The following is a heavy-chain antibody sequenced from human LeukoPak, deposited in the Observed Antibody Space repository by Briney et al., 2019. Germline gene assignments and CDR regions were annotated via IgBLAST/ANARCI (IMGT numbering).Heavy chain of an antibody. CDR3: AREYRGYSYGSSPAFDY. V-gene: IGHV3-30*02. CDR2: IQYDGTNK. J-gene: IGHJ4*02. CDR1: GFTFINYG. Sequence: GGSLRLSCAASGFTFINYGMHWVRQAPGKGLEWVAFIQYDGTNKYYADSVKGRFTISRDNSKNTLYLQMNSLRAEDTAVYYCAREYRGYSYGSSPAFDYWGQGTLVTVSS. D-gene: IGHD5-18*01.